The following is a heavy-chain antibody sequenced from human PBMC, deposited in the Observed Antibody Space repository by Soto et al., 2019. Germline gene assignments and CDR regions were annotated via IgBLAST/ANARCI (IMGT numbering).Heavy chain of an antibody. D-gene: IGHD1-26*01. J-gene: IGHJ4*02. Sequence: QVQLVESGGGVVQPGRSLRLSCAASGFIFSNYAMHWVRQAPGKGLEWVAVISYDGRNNYHADSVKGRFTISRENSKNTLYLQMNSLRAEDTAVYYCAARNGWELRWGQGTLVTVSS. CDR3: AARNGWELR. CDR1: GFIFSNYA. V-gene: IGHV3-30-3*01. CDR2: ISYDGRNN.